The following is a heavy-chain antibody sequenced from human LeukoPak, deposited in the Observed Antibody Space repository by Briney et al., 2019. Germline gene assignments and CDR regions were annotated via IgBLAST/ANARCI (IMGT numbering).Heavy chain of an antibody. Sequence: PGGSLRLSCAASGFTFSSYGMHWVRQAPGKGLEWVAFIRYDGSNKYYADSVKGRFTISRDNSKNTLYLQMNSLTVEDTAMHYCVRSYHPGGWFDPWGQGTLVTVSS. J-gene: IGHJ5*02. CDR1: GFTFSSYG. V-gene: IGHV3-30*02. CDR3: VRSYHPGGWFDP. CDR2: IRYDGSNK. D-gene: IGHD2-21*01.